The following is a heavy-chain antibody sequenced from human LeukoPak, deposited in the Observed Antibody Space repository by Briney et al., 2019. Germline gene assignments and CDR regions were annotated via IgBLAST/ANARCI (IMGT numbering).Heavy chain of an antibody. CDR3: ASGAFLYYYDSSGYYFPPSDY. V-gene: IGHV3-23*01. D-gene: IGHD3-22*01. CDR1: GFTFSSYA. Sequence: GGSLRLSCAASGFTFSSYAMSWVRQAPGKGLEWVSAISGSGGSTYYADSVKGRFTISRDNSKNTLYLQMNSLRAEDTAVYYCASGAFLYYYDSSGYYFPPSDYWGQGTLVTVSS. CDR2: ISGSGGST. J-gene: IGHJ4*02.